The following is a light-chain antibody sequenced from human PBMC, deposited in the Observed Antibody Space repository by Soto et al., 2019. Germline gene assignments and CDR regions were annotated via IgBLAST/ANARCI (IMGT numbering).Light chain of an antibody. CDR2: DAS. V-gene: IGKV3-15*01. CDR3: QQSNTWPKT. Sequence: EIVMTQSPDTLSVSPGETATLSCRASQSVGRNLAWYLQKPGQAPMLLSSDASTSAAGPPARFSGSGSGTAFTLTTSSLQSEDFAVYYCQQSNTWPKTFGPGTKVEIK. CDR1: QSVGRN. J-gene: IGKJ1*01.